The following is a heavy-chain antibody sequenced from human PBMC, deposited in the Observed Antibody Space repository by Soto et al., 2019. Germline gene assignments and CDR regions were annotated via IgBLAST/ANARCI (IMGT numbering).Heavy chain of an antibody. CDR1: GFTFGTTD. D-gene: IGHD3-16*01. CDR3: VKNWGWFKP. J-gene: IGHJ5*02. CDR2: IDGSGGIT. Sequence: QLLQSGGGLVQPGGSLTLSCAASGFTFGTTDMSWVRQAPGEGLEWVSTIDGSGGITYYADSVKGRFTISRDNSRNPVFRQRNSLRGADPALYYCVKNWGWFKPWGRGALVTVSP. V-gene: IGHV3-23*01.